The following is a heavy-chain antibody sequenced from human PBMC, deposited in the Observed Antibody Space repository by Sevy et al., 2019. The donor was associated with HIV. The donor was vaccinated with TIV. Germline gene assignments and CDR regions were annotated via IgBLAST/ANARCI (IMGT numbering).Heavy chain of an antibody. CDR2: MSWDGGST. J-gene: IGHJ6*02. CDR1: EFTFDDYT. CDR3: AKDRGFDYGMDV. D-gene: IGHD3-3*01. V-gene: IGHV3-43*01. Sequence: GGSLRLSCSASEFTFDDYTMHWVRQAPGKGLEWVSLMSWDGGSTYYADSVKGRFTISRDNSKNSLYLQMYSLKIEDTALYYCAKDRGFDYGMDVWGQGTTVTVSS.